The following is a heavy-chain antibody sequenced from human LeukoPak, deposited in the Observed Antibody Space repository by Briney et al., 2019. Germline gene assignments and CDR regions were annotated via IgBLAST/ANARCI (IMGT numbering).Heavy chain of an antibody. CDR2: IYYSGST. D-gene: IGHD6-19*01. CDR3: ARFAAYSSGWSPDFDY. CDR1: GGSISSYY. V-gene: IGHV4-59*08. J-gene: IGHJ4*02. Sequence: PSETLSLTCTVSGGSISSYYWSWIRQPPGKGLEWIGYIYYSGSTNYNPSLKSRVTISVDTSKNQFSLKLSSVTAADTAVYYCARFAAYSSGWSPDFDYWGQGTLVTVSS.